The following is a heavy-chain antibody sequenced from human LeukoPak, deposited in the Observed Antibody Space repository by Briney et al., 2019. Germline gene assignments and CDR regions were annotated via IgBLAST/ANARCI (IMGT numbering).Heavy chain of an antibody. J-gene: IGHJ1*01. Sequence: PGGSLRLSCAASGFTFSSYGMHWVRQAPGKGLEWVAFIRYDGSNKYYADSVKGRFTISRDNSKNTLYLQMNSLRAEDTAVYYCAKDDYGDVQLEYFQHWGQGTLVTVSS. CDR1: GFTFSSYG. V-gene: IGHV3-30*02. D-gene: IGHD4-17*01. CDR3: AKDDYGDVQLEYFQH. CDR2: IRYDGSNK.